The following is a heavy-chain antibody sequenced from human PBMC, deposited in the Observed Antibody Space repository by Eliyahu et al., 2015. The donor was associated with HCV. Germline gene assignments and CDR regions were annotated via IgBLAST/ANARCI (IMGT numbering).Heavy chain of an antibody. J-gene: IGHJ4*02. CDR2: IWYDGSNK. CDR1: GFPFSSYG. V-gene: IGHV3-33*01. D-gene: IGHD3-16*01. CDR3: ARDSPDVSFDY. Sequence: QVQLVESGGGVVQPGRSLRLSCAASGFPFSSYGMPWGRQAPGKGVEWVAVIWYDGSNKYYADSVKGRFTISRDNSKNTLYLQMNSLRAEDTAVYYCARDSPDVSFDYWGQGTLVTVSS.